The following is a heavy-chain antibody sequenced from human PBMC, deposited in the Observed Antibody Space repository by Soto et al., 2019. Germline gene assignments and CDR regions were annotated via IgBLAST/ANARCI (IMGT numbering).Heavy chain of an antibody. CDR1: GFTFSSYG. V-gene: IGHV3-33*01. Sequence: GGSLRLSCAASGFTFSSYGMHWVRQAPGKGLEWVAVIWYDGSNKYYADSVKGRFTISRDNSKNQFSLKLSSVTAADTAVYYCARARSMVRDHAFDIWGQGTMVTVSS. J-gene: IGHJ3*02. D-gene: IGHD3-10*01. CDR3: ARARSMVRDHAFDI. CDR2: IWYDGSNK.